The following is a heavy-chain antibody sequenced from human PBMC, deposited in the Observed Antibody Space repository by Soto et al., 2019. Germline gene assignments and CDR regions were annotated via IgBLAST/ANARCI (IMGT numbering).Heavy chain of an antibody. V-gene: IGHV3-23*01. CDR2: ITGSGRDT. J-gene: IGHJ4*02. CDR3: QKNGIDNSPSALDS. CDR1: GFTFRNNV. D-gene: IGHD1-26*01. Sequence: GGSLRLSCAASGFTFRNNVLSWVRQAPGKGLDWVSGITGSGRDTYYADSVKGRFTISRDNSKNMVFLQMNSLRAEDTALYYCQKNGIDNSPSALDSWGPGTLATVSS.